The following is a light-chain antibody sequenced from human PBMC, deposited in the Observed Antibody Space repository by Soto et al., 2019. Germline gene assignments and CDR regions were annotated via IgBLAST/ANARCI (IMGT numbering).Light chain of an antibody. CDR1: QSVSRK. CDR3: QHYNDWPPTWT. J-gene: IGKJ1*01. CDR2: GAS. V-gene: IGKV3-15*01. Sequence: EIVMTQSPATLSVSPGERVTLSCRSSQSVSRKLAWYQQKPGQAPRVLIYGASTGATGIPARFSGSGSGTDFTLTISSLQSEDFAVYYCQHYNDWPPTWTFGQGTRVEIK.